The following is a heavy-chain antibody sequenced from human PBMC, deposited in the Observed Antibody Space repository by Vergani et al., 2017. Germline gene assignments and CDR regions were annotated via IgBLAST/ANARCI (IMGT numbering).Heavy chain of an antibody. V-gene: IGHV4-30-4*01. D-gene: IGHD3-10*01. CDR3: ARPVGPSAIADGYHV. Sequence: QVQLPESGPGLVKPSQTLSLTCTVSGGSISSGDYYWSWIRQPPGKGLEWIGYIYYSGSTYYNPSLKSRVTISVDTSKNQFSLRLKSVTATDTGMYYCARPVGPSAIADGYHVWGQGTMVTVS. J-gene: IGHJ3*01. CDR1: GGSISSGDYY. CDR2: IYYSGST.